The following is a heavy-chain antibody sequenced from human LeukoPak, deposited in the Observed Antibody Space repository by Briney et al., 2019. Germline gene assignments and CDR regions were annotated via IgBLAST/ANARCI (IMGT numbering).Heavy chain of an antibody. CDR2: IYYSGST. Sequence: SETLSLTCTVSGGSISSYYWSWIRQPPGKGLEWIGYIYYSGSTNYNPSLKSRVTISVDTSKNQFSLKLSSVTAADTAVYYCARDHHYYDSSSYYAPYYYYGMDVWGQGTTVTVSS. J-gene: IGHJ6*02. CDR3: ARDHHYYDSSSYYAPYYYYGMDV. D-gene: IGHD3-22*01. CDR1: GGSISSYY. V-gene: IGHV4-59*01.